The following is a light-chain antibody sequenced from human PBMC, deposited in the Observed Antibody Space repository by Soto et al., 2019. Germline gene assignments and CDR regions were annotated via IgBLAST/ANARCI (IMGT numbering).Light chain of an antibody. V-gene: IGKV1-12*01. J-gene: IGKJ4*01. CDR3: QQANSFPLT. CDR2: AAS. CDR1: QGISNW. Sequence: DIQMTQSPSSVSASVGDRVTITCRASQGISNWLAWYQQKPGKAPKLLIYAASSLQSGVPSRFSGSGFGTDFTLTISSQQPEDFATYYCQQANSFPLTFGGGTKVELK.